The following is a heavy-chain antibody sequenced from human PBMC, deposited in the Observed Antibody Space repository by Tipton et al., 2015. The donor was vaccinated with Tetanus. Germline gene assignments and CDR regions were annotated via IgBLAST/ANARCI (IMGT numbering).Heavy chain of an antibody. Sequence: SGFTFSSYWMSWVRQAPGKGLEWVANIKQDGREKYYVDSVKGRFTISRDNAKNSLYLQMNSLRAEDTAVYYCASMGGYDLPYFDYWGQGTLVTVSS. J-gene: IGHJ4*02. CDR3: ASMGGYDLPYFDY. V-gene: IGHV3-7*01. CDR1: GFTFSSYW. D-gene: IGHD5-12*01. CDR2: IKQDGREK.